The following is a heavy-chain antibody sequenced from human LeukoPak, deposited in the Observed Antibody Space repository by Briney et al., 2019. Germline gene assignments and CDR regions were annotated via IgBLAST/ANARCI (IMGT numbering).Heavy chain of an antibody. CDR3: ARGVYGSSEYFQH. V-gene: IGHV1-2*02. D-gene: IGHD6-6*01. CDR1: GYTFSAYY. Sequence: ASVTVSCTPSGYTFSAYYIHWVRQAPGQGREWMGWINPNSGGTNYAQEFQGRVTMTRDTSISTAYMELSRLRSDDTAVYYCARGVYGSSEYFQHWGQGTLVTVSS. J-gene: IGHJ1*01. CDR2: INPNSGGT.